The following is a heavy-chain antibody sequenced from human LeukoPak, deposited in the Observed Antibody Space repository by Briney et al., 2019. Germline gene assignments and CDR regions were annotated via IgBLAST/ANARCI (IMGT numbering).Heavy chain of an antibody. CDR2: IYYSWSS. V-gene: IGHV4-39*07. Sequence: SETLSLTCTVSGGSISSSSYYWGWIRHPPGKGLEGIGSIYYSWSSYCNPPLKGRVPISVDTSKNQFYLKLSSVTAADTAVYYCATEVDSSGYPNWRRGTLVSVPS. CDR1: GGSISSSSYY. CDR3: ATEVDSSGYPN. J-gene: IGHJ4*02. D-gene: IGHD3-22*01.